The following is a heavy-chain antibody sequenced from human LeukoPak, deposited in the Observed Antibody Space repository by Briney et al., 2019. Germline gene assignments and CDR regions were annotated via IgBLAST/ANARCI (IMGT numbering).Heavy chain of an antibody. J-gene: IGHJ4*02. CDR3: ARHLDSRGRYFDY. V-gene: IGHV4-39*01. CDR2: MLYSGNT. CDR1: GGSISSGSHY. D-gene: IGHD3-22*01. Sequence: PSETLSLTCIVSGGSISSGSHYWAWVRQPPGKGLEWIASMLYSGNTYYNPSLKSRVTISVDTSKNQFFLRLSSVTAADTTVYYCARHLDSRGRYFDYWGQGTLVTVPS.